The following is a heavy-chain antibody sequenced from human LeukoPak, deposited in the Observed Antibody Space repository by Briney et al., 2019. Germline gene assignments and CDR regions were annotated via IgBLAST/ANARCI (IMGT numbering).Heavy chain of an antibody. CDR3: ARDLSRYSSSWSFDY. D-gene: IGHD6-13*01. Sequence: GASVKVSCKASGYTFTSYYMHWVRQAPGQGLEWMGIINPSGGNTNYAQKFQGRVTMTRDTSTSTVYMELSSLRSEDTAVYYCARDLSRYSSSWSFDYWGQGTLVTVSS. CDR2: INPSGGNT. V-gene: IGHV1-46*01. J-gene: IGHJ4*02. CDR1: GYTFTSYY.